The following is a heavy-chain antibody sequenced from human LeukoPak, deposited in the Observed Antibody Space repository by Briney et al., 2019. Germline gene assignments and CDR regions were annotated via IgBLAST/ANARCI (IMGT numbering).Heavy chain of an antibody. D-gene: IGHD1-7*01. CDR2: ISSSSSSYI. Sequence: GGSLRLSCAASGFTFSSYSMNWVRQAPGKGLEWVSSISSSSSSYIYYADSVKGRFTISRDNAKNSLYLQMNSLRAEDTAVYYCARDIPGTTGFDYWGQGTLVTVSS. CDR1: GFTFSSYS. V-gene: IGHV3-21*01. J-gene: IGHJ4*02. CDR3: ARDIPGTTGFDY.